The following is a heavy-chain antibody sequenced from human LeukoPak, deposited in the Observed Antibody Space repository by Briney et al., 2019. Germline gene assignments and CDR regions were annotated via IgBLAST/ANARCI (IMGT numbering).Heavy chain of an antibody. Sequence: ASVKVSCKASGYTFTGYYMHWVRQAPGQGLEWMGWINPNSGGTNYAQKFQGRVSMTTDTSTSTAYMDLRSLRSDDTAVYYCARDLRYSSGWSASGMDVWGKGTTVTISS. V-gene: IGHV1-2*02. D-gene: IGHD6-19*01. CDR3: ARDLRYSSGWSASGMDV. J-gene: IGHJ6*03. CDR2: INPNSGGT. CDR1: GYTFTGYY.